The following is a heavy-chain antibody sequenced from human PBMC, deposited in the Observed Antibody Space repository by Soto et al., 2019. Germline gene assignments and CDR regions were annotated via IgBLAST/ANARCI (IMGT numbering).Heavy chain of an antibody. CDR2: ITGSGDST. CDR3: AKELRHDYNLAYSAH. CDR1: GFTFKSYA. J-gene: IGHJ4*02. V-gene: IGHV3-23*01. D-gene: IGHD4-4*01. Sequence: GGSLRLSCAASGFTFKSYAVSWVRQAPGKGLEWVSVITGSGDSTYYADSVKGRFTISRDNSKNTLYLQMNSLRAEDTAVYYCAKELRHDYNLAYSAHWGQGTLVTVSS.